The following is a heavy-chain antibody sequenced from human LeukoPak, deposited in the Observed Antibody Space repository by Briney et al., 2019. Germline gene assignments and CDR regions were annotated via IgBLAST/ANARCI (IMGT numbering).Heavy chain of an antibody. V-gene: IGHV4-39*01. Sequence: SETLSLTCTVSGGSIGSYYWGWIRQPPGKGLEWIGSIYYSGSTYYNPSLKSRVTISVDTSKNQFSLKLSSVTAADTAVYYCARLEGYSGCYWGQGTLVTVSS. CDR1: GGSIGSYY. D-gene: IGHD5-12*01. CDR2: IYYSGST. J-gene: IGHJ4*02. CDR3: ARLEGYSGCY.